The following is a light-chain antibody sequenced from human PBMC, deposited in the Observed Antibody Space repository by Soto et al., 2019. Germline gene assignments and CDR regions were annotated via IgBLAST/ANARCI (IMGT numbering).Light chain of an antibody. Sequence: QPVLTQSPSASASLGASVKLTCTLSSGHNSHAIAWHQQQPEKGPRYLMKVNSDGSHNKGDGILDRFSGSSSGAERYLTISSLQSDDEADYFCQTWGSGFRVFGGGTKVTVL. CDR3: QTWGSGFRV. CDR1: SGHNSHA. V-gene: IGLV4-69*01. J-gene: IGLJ2*01. CDR2: VNSDGSH.